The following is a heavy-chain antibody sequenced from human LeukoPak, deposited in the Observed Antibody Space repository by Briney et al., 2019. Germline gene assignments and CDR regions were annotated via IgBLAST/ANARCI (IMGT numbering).Heavy chain of an antibody. J-gene: IGHJ6*03. V-gene: IGHV4-61*02. CDR3: ARHPATVTPYYYYYMDV. D-gene: IGHD4-17*01. Sequence: SETLSLTCTVSGGSISSGSYYWSWIRQPAGKGLEWIGRIYTSGSTNYNPSLKSRVTISVDTSKNQFSLKLGSVTAADTAVYYCARHPATVTPYYYYYMDVWGKGTTVTVSS. CDR1: GGSISSGSYY. CDR2: IYTSGST.